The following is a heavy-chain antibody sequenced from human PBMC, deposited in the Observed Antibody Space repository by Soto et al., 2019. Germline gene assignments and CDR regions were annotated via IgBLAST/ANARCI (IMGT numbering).Heavy chain of an antibody. CDR3: ARDATDEWELLFSIDY. J-gene: IGHJ4*02. V-gene: IGHV3-66*01. CDR2: IYSGGST. D-gene: IGHD1-26*01. Sequence: GGSLRLSCAASGFTVSSNYMSWVRQAPGKGLEWVSVIYSGGSTYYADSVKGRFTISRDNSKNTLYLQMNSLRAEDTAVYYCARDATDEWELLFSIDYWGQGTLVTVSS. CDR1: GFTVSSNY.